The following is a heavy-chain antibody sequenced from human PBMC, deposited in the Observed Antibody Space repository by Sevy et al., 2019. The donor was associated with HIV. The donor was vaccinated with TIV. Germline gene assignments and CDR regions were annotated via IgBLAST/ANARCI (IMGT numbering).Heavy chain of an antibody. Sequence: ASVKVSCKASRFTFTGYYFHWVRQAPGQGLEWMGQMNPNSGGTKYPEKFQGRVTMTRDTSITTAYMELSSLTSDDTAVYYCTRQSSDILNDLTPFDYWGLGTLVTVSS. CDR1: RFTFTGYY. J-gene: IGHJ4*02. V-gene: IGHV1-2*06. CDR2: MNPNSGGT. D-gene: IGHD3-9*01. CDR3: TRQSSDILNDLTPFDY.